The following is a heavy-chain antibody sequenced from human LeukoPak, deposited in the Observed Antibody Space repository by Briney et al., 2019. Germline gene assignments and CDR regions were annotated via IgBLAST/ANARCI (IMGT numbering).Heavy chain of an antibody. V-gene: IGHV3-23*01. CDR2: ISDSGGST. Sequence: GGSLRLSCAVSGITLSNYGMSWVRQAPGKGLEWVAGISDSGGSTKYADSVKGRFTIARDNRKNTLYLQMNSLFLCETGCCDSGYLVGFHKEAYYFESWGQGALVTVSS. CDR1: GITLSNYG. J-gene: IGHJ4*02. D-gene: IGHD3-22*01. CDR3: GYLVGFHKEAYYFES.